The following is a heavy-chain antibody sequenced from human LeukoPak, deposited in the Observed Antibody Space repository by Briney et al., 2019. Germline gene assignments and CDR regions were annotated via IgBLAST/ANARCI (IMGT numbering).Heavy chain of an antibody. V-gene: IGHV4-30-2*01. D-gene: IGHD6-19*01. J-gene: IGHJ4*02. CDR1: GGSISSGGYY. CDR2: IYHSGST. Sequence: SETLSLTCTVSGGSISSGGYYWSWIRQPPGKGLEWIGYIYHSGSTYYNPSLKSRVTISVDRSKNQFSLKLSSVTAADTAVYYCASVIDRSRGWYFDYWGQGTLVTVSS. CDR3: ASVIDRSRGWYFDY.